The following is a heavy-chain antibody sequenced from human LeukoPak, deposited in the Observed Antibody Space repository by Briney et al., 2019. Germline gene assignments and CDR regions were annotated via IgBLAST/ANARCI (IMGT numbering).Heavy chain of an antibody. CDR2: IIPIFGTA. Sequence: SVKVSCKASRGTFTSYAISWVRQAPGQGLEWMGRIIPIFGTANYTQKFQGRVTITTDESTSTAYMELSSLRSEDTAVYYCARDGWSDTAMATGSFYFDYWGQGTLVTVSS. CDR3: ARDGWSDTAMATGSFYFDY. CDR1: RGTFTSYA. D-gene: IGHD5-18*01. J-gene: IGHJ4*02. V-gene: IGHV1-69*05.